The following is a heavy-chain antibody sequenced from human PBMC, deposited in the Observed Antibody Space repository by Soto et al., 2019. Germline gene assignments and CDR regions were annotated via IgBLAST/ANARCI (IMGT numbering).Heavy chain of an antibody. J-gene: IGHJ4*02. Sequence: PSETLSLTCTVSGGSISSGGYYWSWIRQHPGKGLEWIGYIYYSGSTYYNPSLKSRVTISVDTSKNQFSLKLSSVTAADTAVYYCARVYRVITFGGVIPTPRDYWGQGTLVTVSS. CDR2: IYYSGST. CDR1: GGSISSGGYY. D-gene: IGHD3-16*02. V-gene: IGHV4-31*03. CDR3: ARVYRVITFGGVIPTPRDY.